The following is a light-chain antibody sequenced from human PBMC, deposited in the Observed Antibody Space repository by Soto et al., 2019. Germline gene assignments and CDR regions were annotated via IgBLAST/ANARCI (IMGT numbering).Light chain of an antibody. Sequence: DIPMTQSPSSVSASVGDRVTITCRASLTISRWLAWYQQKPGKAPKLLIYAASTLRSGVQSRFSGSGSGTDFNFTISSLLPEDFATYYCQQAHSFPLTFGQGTRLEIK. J-gene: IGKJ5*01. V-gene: IGKV1-12*01. CDR3: QQAHSFPLT. CDR1: LTISRW. CDR2: AAS.